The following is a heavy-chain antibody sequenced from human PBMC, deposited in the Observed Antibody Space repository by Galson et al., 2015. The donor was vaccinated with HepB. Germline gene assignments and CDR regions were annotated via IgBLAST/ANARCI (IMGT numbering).Heavy chain of an antibody. CDR3: ARVEDSGSYFPFDY. V-gene: IGHV3-7*03. J-gene: IGHJ4*02. D-gene: IGHD1-26*01. CDR2: IKQDGSEK. Sequence: SLRLSCAASGFAFSSYWMSWARQAPGKGLEWVANIKQDGSEKYYVDSVKGRFTISRDNAKNSLYLQMNSLRAEDTAVYYCARVEDSGSYFPFDYWGQGTLVTVSS. CDR1: GFAFSSYW.